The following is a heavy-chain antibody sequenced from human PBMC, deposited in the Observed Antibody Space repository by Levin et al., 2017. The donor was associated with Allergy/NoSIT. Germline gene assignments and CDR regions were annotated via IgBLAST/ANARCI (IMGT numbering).Heavy chain of an antibody. CDR3: ARGSHYGSPPTEFDP. V-gene: IGHV3-33*01. Sequence: GGSLRLSCAASGFTLNTYGRHWVRQAPGKGLEWVATTWYDGSHKYYADSVKGRFTISRDNSKNTLYLQMNSLRTEDTAVYYCARGSHYGSPPTEFDPWGQGTLVTVSS. CDR1: GFTLNTYG. D-gene: IGHD1-1*01. J-gene: IGHJ5*02. CDR2: TWYDGSHK.